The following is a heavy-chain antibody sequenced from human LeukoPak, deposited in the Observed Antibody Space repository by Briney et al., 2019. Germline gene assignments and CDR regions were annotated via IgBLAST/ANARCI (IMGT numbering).Heavy chain of an antibody. CDR1: GGSISSYY. CDR3: ARVGRPDYGDSWFDP. J-gene: IGHJ5*02. Sequence: PSETLSLTCTVSGGSISSYYWSWIRQPPGKGLEWIGYIYYSGSTNYNPSLKSRVTISVDTSKNQFSLKLSSVTAADTAVYYCARVGRPDYGDSWFDPWGQGTLVTVSS. CDR2: IYYSGST. V-gene: IGHV4-59*01. D-gene: IGHD4-17*01.